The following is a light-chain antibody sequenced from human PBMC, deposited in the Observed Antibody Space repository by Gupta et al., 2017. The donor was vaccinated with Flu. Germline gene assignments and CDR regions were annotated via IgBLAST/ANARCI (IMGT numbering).Light chain of an antibody. J-gene: IGLJ1*01. V-gene: IGLV2-14*03. CDR3: SSYTSSSTLYV. CDR1: SSDVGGYNN. Sequence: QSALTQPAPVSGSPGQSTPISCTGTSSDVGGYNNVSWYQQHPAKAPKLMIYEVSDRPSGVSNRFSGSKSGNTASLTISGRQAEDEADYYCSSYTSSSTLYVFGTGTKVTVL. CDR2: EVS.